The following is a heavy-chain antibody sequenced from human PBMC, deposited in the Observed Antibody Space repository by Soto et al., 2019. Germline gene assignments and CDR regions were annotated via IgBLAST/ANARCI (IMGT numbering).Heavy chain of an antibody. CDR3: ARHYCSGGSCYLDYYYYMDV. J-gene: IGHJ6*03. CDR1: GGPIRSYY. D-gene: IGHD2-15*01. Sequence: SETLFLTCTVSGGPIRSYYWSWIRQPPGKGLEWIGYIYYSGSTNYNPSLKSRVTISVDTSKNRFSLKVSSVTAADTAVYYCARHYCSGGSCYLDYYYYMDVWGKGTTVTVSS. V-gene: IGHV4-59*01. CDR2: IYYSGST.